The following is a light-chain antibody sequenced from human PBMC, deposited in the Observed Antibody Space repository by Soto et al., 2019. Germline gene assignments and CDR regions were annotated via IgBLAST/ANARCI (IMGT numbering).Light chain of an antibody. Sequence: EVVLTQSPGTLSLSPGERATLSCRASQSVSRRYLAWYQQKPGQAPRPLIYGASSRAIGIPDRFSGSGSGTDFTLTIIRLEPEDFAVYYCHQYGSTPWSFGQGTKVEIK. J-gene: IGKJ1*01. V-gene: IGKV3-20*01. CDR2: GAS. CDR1: QSVSRRY. CDR3: HQYGSTPWS.